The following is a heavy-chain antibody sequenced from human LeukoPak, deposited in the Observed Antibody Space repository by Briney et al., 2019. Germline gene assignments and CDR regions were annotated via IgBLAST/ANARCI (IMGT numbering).Heavy chain of an antibody. CDR3: AKGFRSSWYVYDAFDI. Sequence: PGGSLRLSCAASGFTFDDYAMHWVRQAPGKGLEWVSGISWNSGSIGYADSVKGRFTISRDNAKNSLYLQMNSLRAEDMALYYCAKGFRSSWYVYDAFDIWGQGTMVTVSS. CDR1: GFTFDDYA. J-gene: IGHJ3*02. D-gene: IGHD6-13*01. V-gene: IGHV3-9*03. CDR2: ISWNSGSI.